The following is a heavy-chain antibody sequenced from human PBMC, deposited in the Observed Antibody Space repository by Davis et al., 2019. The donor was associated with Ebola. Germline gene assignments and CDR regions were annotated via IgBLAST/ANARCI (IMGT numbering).Heavy chain of an antibody. CDR2: ISYDGTNK. Sequence: GESLKISCAASGFTFSSYAMHWVRQAPGKGPEWVADISYDGTNKNYADSVKGRFIISRDNSKNTLYLQMNSLGAEDTAVYYCVRVWYLELWGRGTLVTVSS. CDR1: GFTFSSYA. J-gene: IGHJ2*01. V-gene: IGHV3-30*04. CDR3: VRVWYLEL.